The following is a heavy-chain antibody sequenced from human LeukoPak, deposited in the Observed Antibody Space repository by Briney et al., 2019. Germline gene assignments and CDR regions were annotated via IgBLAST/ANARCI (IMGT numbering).Heavy chain of an antibody. CDR1: GGSISSYY. V-gene: IGHV4-59*01. CDR3: ARFYVSRYSYGFYYYYYGMDV. D-gene: IGHD5-18*01. J-gene: IGHJ6*02. CDR2: IYYSGST. Sequence: SETLSLTCTVSGGSISSYYWSWIRQPPGKGLEWIGYIYYSGSTNYNPSLKSRVTISVDTSKNQFSLKLSSVTAADTAVYYCARFYVSRYSYGFYYYYYGMDVWGQGTTVTVSS.